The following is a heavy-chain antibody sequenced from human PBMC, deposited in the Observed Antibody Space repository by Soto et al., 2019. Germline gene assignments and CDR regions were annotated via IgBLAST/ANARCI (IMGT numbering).Heavy chain of an antibody. CDR3: ASSAGAQWLDFDY. CDR1: GGSISGYY. J-gene: IGHJ4*02. V-gene: IGHV4-59*01. Sequence: SETLSLTCTVSGGSISGYYWSWIRQPPGKGLEWIGYIHYSGSTNYNPSLKNRVTISVDTSKNQFSLKLTSVTAADTAVYYCASSAGAQWLDFDYWGQGTLVTVSS. D-gene: IGHD6-19*01. CDR2: IHYSGST.